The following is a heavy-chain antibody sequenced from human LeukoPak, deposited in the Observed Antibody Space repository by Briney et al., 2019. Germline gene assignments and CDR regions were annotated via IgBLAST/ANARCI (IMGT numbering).Heavy chain of an antibody. CDR2: ISASGGNT. CDR3: AVSQWELLN. Sequence: GGSLRLSCAASGFTFSSYTMSWVRQAPAKGLEWVSAISASGGNTYYADSVRGRFTISRDNSKNTLYLQMNSLRAEDTAVYYCAVSQWELLNWGQGTLVTVSS. D-gene: IGHD1-26*01. V-gene: IGHV3-23*01. CDR1: GFTFSSYT. J-gene: IGHJ4*02.